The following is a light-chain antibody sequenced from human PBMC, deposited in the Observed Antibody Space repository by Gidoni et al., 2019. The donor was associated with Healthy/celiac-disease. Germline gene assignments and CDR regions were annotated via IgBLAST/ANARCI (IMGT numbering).Light chain of an antibody. J-gene: IGKJ1*01. CDR2: AAS. CDR3: QQSYSTPPWT. CDR1: QSISSY. V-gene: IGKV1-39*01. Sequence: DIQMTPSPSSLSASVGDRVTITCRASQSISSYLNWYQQKPGKAPKLLIYAASSLQSGVPSRFSGSGSGTDFTLTISSLQPEDFATYYYQQSYSTPPWTFGQGTKVEIK.